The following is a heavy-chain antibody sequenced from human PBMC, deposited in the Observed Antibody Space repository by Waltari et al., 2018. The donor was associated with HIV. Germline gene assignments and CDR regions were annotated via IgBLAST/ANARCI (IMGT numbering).Heavy chain of an antibody. CDR2: IYYSGNT. J-gene: IGHJ6*02. CDR3: ARHLSSGWYRADYYGMDV. CDR1: GASIRSRSYY. Sequence: QLQLQESGPGLVKPSETLSLTCTVPGASIRSRSYYWGWIRKPPGKGLEWIGCIYYSGNTYYNPSLKSRVTISVDTSKNQFSLKLSSVTAADTAVYYCARHLSSGWYRADYYGMDVWGQGTTVTVSS. D-gene: IGHD6-19*01. V-gene: IGHV4-39*01.